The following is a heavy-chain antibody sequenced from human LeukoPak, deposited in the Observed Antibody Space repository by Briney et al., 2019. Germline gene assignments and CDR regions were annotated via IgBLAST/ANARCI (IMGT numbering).Heavy chain of an antibody. J-gene: IGHJ3*02. Sequence: PGGSLRLSCAASGFTFDDYGMSWVRHAPGKGLEWVSGINWNGGSTGYADSVKGRFTISRDKAKNSLYLQMNSLRAEDTAVYYCARERGYCSGGSCYKGKGAFDIWGQGTMVTVSS. CDR3: ARERGYCSGGSCYKGKGAFDI. D-gene: IGHD2-15*01. CDR2: INWNGGST. CDR1: GFTFDDYG. V-gene: IGHV3-20*04.